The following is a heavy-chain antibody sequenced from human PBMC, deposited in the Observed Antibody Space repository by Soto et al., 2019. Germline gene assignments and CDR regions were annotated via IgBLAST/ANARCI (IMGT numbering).Heavy chain of an antibody. V-gene: IGHV4-4*02. J-gene: IGHJ4*02. CDR2: ISHSGTV. Sequence: QVLLQESGPGLVQPSGTLSLSCAVSGGPISSGYFWGWVRQPPGKGLEWLGDISHSGTVNYNPSLKSRVTISMDKSKNQFSLKLNSVTAADTAVYYCARSFGWYAIDYWGQGILVIVSS. CDR3: ARSFGWYAIDY. D-gene: IGHD6-19*01. CDR1: GGPISSGYF.